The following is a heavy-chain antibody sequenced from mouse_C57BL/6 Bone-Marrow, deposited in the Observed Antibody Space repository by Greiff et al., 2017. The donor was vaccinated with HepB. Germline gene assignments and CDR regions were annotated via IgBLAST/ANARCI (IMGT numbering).Heavy chain of an antibody. Sequence: EVKLQESGPGLVKPSQTVFLTCTVTGISITTGNYRWSWIRQFPGNKLEWIGYIYYSGTITYNPSLTSRTTITRDTPKSQFFLEMNSLTAEDTATYYCARDYYGSSPYWYFDVWGTGTTVTVSS. V-gene: IGHV3-5*01. D-gene: IGHD1-1*01. CDR2: IYYSGTI. J-gene: IGHJ1*03. CDR1: GISITTGNYR. CDR3: ARDYYGSSPYWYFDV.